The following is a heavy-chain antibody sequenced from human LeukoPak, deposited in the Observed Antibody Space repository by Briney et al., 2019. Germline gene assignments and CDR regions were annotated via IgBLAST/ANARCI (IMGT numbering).Heavy chain of an antibody. CDR3: ARAGGMDV. CDR2: ISSSSGTI. V-gene: IGHV3-48*02. J-gene: IGHJ6*02. CDR1: EFTFSNAW. Sequence: PGGSLRLSCAASEFTFSNAWMNWVRQAPGKGLEWVSYISSSSGTISYADSVKGRFTISRDNAKDSLYLQMNSLRDEDTAVYYCARAGGMDVWGQGTTVTVSS.